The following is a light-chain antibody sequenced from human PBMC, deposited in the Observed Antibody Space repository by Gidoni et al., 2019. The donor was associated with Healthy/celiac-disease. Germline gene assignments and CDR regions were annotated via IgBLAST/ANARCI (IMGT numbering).Light chain of an antibody. J-gene: IGKJ3*01. CDR1: QSLLHSNGYHS. Sequence: DIVMTQSPLAVPVTTVEPASISCRSSQSLLHSNGYHSLDWYLQKPGLSQQLLIYLGSNRASWVTDRFSGSGSCTDFTLKISRVEAEDVWVYYCMQALQTPFTCGPGTKVDIK. CDR2: LGS. V-gene: IGKV2-28*01. CDR3: MQALQTPFT.